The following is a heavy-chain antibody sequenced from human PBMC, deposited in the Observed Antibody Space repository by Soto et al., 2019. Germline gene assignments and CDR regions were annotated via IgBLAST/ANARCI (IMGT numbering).Heavy chain of an antibody. CDR1: GFTFSSYA. CDR3: AKAVYCSITSCYYCMDV. J-gene: IGHJ6*03. CDR2: ISGSGGCT. Sequence: GALRLSCAASGFTFSSYAMNWVRQAPGKGLEWVSAISGSGGCTYYADSVKGRFTISRDTSKNTLYLQMNSLRAEDTAVYYCAKAVYCSITSCYYCMDVWGKGAPVTVSS. D-gene: IGHD2-2*01. V-gene: IGHV3-23*01.